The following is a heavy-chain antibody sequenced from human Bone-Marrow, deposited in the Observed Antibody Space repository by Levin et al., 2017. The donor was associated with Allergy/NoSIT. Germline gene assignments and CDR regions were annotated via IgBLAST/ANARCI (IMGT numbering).Heavy chain of an antibody. J-gene: IGHJ3*02. V-gene: IGHV3-9*01. Sequence: GGSLRLSCVASGFTFDDYAMHWVRQVPEKGLEWVSRISWNGGSIDYAESVRGRFTVSRDNAKNSLYLQMNNLRTEDTALYYCIKDMDGSGIAALAAFDIWGQGTRVTVSS. CDR2: ISWNGGSI. CDR1: GFTFDDYA. D-gene: IGHD6-13*01. CDR3: IKDMDGSGIAALAAFDI.